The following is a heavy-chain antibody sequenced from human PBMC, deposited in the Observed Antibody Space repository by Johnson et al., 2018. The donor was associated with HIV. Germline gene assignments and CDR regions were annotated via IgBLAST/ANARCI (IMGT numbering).Heavy chain of an antibody. CDR1: GFTVSSNY. J-gene: IGHJ3*02. D-gene: IGHD4-23*01. CDR2: INWNGGIT. Sequence: EVQLVESGGGLVQPGGSLRLSCVVSGFTVSSNYITWVRQAPGKGLEWVSGINWNGGITGYADSVKGRFTISRDNAKNSLYLQMNSLRAEDTALYYCARENGGNSDEVDAFDIWGQGTMVTVSS. V-gene: IGHV3-20*04. CDR3: ARENGGNSDEVDAFDI.